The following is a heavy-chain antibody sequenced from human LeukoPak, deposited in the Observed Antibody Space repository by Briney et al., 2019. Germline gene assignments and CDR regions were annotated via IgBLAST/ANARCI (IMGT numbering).Heavy chain of an antibody. Sequence: ASVKVSCKASGYTFTSYGISWVRQAPGQGLEWMGWISAYNGNTNYARKLQGRVTMTTDTSTSTAYMELRSLRSDDTAVYYCARGPQDYYGSGRTRTPPYYYYYMDVWGKGTTVTVSS. CDR3: ARGPQDYYGSGRTRTPPYYYYYMDV. CDR1: GYTFTSYG. CDR2: ISAYNGNT. V-gene: IGHV1-18*01. D-gene: IGHD3-10*01. J-gene: IGHJ6*03.